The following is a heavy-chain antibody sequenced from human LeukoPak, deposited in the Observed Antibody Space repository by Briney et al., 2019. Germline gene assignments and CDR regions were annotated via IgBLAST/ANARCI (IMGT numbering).Heavy chain of an antibody. D-gene: IGHD5-24*01. CDR1: GGSIGGYY. Sequence: PSETLSLTCTVSGGSIGGYYWSWIRQPPGKGLEWIGYIYNSGNTNYRPSLKSRVRISVDTPKNQFSLKLSSVTAADTAVYYCARPSRDGYRYTFDYWGEGILVTVSS. CDR2: IYNSGNT. CDR3: ARPSRDGYRYTFDY. V-gene: IGHV4-59*01. J-gene: IGHJ4*02.